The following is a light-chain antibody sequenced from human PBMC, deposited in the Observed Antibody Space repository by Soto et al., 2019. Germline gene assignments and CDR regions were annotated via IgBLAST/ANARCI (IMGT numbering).Light chain of an antibody. V-gene: IGKV1-5*03. J-gene: IGKJ1*01. CDR3: QHYNSYSEA. CDR2: KAS. CDR1: QTMRSW. Sequence: MPLARSPAKVSDSIGGGVTIPCRASQTMRSWLAWYQQTPGKAPKLLIYKASTLKSGVSSRFSGSGSGTEFTLTISSLQHDDFATYYGQHYNSYSEALGQGTKVDIK.